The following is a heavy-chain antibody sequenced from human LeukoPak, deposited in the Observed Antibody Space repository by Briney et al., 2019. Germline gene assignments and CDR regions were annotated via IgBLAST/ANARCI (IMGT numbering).Heavy chain of an antibody. Sequence: ASVKVSCKASGYNFTTFSIAWVRQAPGQGLEWMGWINANNGKTHYAQKFHDRVTMTTDASTNTAYMELRGLKSDDTAMYYCSRDSTFGAAVDFSFWGQGTLVTVSS. V-gene: IGHV1-18*01. D-gene: IGHD3-16*01. J-gene: IGHJ4*02. CDR3: SRDSTFGAAVDFSF. CDR1: GYNFTTFS. CDR2: INANNGKT.